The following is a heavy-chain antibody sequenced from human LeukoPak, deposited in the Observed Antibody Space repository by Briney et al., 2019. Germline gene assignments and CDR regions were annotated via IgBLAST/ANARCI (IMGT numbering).Heavy chain of an antibody. V-gene: IGHV3-21*04. D-gene: IGHD2-15*01. Sequence: GGSLRLSCAASGFSLSSHSMDWVRQPPGKGLEWVSSISINSDYIYYADSMKGRFTISRDNAKNSLYLQINSLRAEDTAVYYCAKDRITYSSRPSGPFDYWGQGTLVTVSS. CDR3: AKDRITYSSRPSGPFDY. CDR2: ISINSDYI. CDR1: GFSLSSHS. J-gene: IGHJ4*02.